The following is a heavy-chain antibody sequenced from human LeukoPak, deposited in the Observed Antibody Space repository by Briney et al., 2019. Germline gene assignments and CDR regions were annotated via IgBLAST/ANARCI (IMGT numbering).Heavy chain of an antibody. CDR2: ISAYNGNT. CDR3: ARVGDYYDSSGFRVSGVYYYYMDV. Sequence: ASVKVSCKASGYTFTSYGISWVRQAPGQGLEWMGWISAYNGNTNYAQKHQGRVTMTTDTSTSTAYMELRSLRSDDTAVYYCARVGDYYDSSGFRVSGVYYYYMDVWGKGTTVTVSS. D-gene: IGHD3-22*01. V-gene: IGHV1-18*01. J-gene: IGHJ6*03. CDR1: GYTFTSYG.